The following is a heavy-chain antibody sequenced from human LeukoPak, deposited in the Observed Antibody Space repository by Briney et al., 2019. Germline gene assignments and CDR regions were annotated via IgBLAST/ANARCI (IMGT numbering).Heavy chain of an antibody. CDR1: GYTFTSYG. Sequence: ASVKVSCKASGYTFTSYGISWVRQAPGQRLEWMGWINAGNGNTKYSQKFQGRVTITRDTSASTAYMELSSLRSEDTAVYYCARGGGGAAYDYWGQGTLVTVSS. V-gene: IGHV1-3*01. CDR2: INAGNGNT. D-gene: IGHD1-26*01. J-gene: IGHJ4*02. CDR3: ARGGGGAAYDY.